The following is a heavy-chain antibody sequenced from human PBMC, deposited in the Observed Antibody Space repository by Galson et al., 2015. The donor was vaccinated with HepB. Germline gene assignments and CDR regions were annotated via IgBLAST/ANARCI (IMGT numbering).Heavy chain of an antibody. CDR1: GFTFSSYS. J-gene: IGHJ2*01. Sequence: SLRLSCAASGFTFSSYSMNWVRQAPGKGLEWVSYISSSSSTIYYADSVKGRFTISRDNAKNSLYLQMNSLRDEDTAVYYCARDQTTGVTSTTIENWYFDLWGRGTLVTVSS. V-gene: IGHV3-48*02. CDR2: ISSSSSTI. D-gene: IGHD4-23*01. CDR3: ARDQTTGVTSTTIENWYFDL.